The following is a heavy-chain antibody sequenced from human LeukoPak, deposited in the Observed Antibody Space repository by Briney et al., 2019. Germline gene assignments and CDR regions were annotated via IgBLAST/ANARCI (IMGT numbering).Heavy chain of an antibody. D-gene: IGHD3-3*01. CDR3: TTDLGLYYDFWSGRGY. J-gene: IGHJ4*02. CDR2: IKSKTDGGTT. CDR1: GFTFSNAW. Sequence: GGSLRLSCAASGFTFSNAWMSWVRQAPGKGLEWVGRIKSKTDGGTTDYAAPVKGRFTISRDDSKNTLYLQMNSLKTEDTTVYYCTTDLGLYYDFWSGRGYWGQGTLVTVSS. V-gene: IGHV3-15*01.